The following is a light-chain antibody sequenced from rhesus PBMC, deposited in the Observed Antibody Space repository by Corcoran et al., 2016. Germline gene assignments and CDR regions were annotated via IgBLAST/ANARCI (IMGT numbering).Light chain of an antibody. CDR1: ENVNNY. CDR2: KAS. Sequence: DIQMTQSPSSLSASVGDRVTITCRASENVNNYLNWYQQKPGKAPKLLIYKASTLQSGFPSWFSGSGSGTDYTVTISSLQPEDVATYYCQHGYGTPLTFGGGTKVEIK. CDR3: QHGYGTPLT. V-gene: IGKV1-74*01. J-gene: IGKJ4*01.